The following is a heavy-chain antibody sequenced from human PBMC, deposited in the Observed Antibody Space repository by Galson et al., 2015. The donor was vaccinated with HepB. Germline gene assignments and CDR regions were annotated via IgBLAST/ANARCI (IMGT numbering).Heavy chain of an antibody. CDR3: ASFVGASPGYY. Sequence: SETLSLTCAVSGDSISASPSYWAWIRQSPGKGLEWVGPIYYTGDTYYNPSLKSRVTMSLDTSKNQFSVKLSPVTATDTAVYYCASFVGASPGYYWGQGTLVTVSS. CDR2: IYYTGDT. V-gene: IGHV4-39*01. J-gene: IGHJ4*02. D-gene: IGHD1-26*01. CDR1: GDSISASPSY.